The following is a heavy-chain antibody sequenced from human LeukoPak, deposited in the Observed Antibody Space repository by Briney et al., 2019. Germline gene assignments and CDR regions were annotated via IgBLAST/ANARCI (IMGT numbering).Heavy chain of an antibody. V-gene: IGHV3-21*01. D-gene: IGHD1-26*01. Sequence: GGSLRLSCAASGFTFSSYSMNWVRQAPGKGLEWVSSISSSSSYIYYADSVKGRFTISRDNAENSLYLQMNSLRAEDTAVYYCARGGSYGEDYFDYWGQGTLVTVSS. CDR2: ISSSSSYI. CDR3: ARGGSYGEDYFDY. J-gene: IGHJ4*02. CDR1: GFTFSSYS.